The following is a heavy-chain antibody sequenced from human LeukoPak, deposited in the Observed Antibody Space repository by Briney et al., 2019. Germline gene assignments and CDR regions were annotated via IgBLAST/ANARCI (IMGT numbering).Heavy chain of an antibody. Sequence: PGGSLRLSCAASGFTFSSYAMSWVRQAPGKGLEWVSGINWNGGSTGYADSVKGRFTISRDNAKNSLYLQMNSLRAEDTALYHCARDHDSSGYYDYWDQGTLVTVSS. CDR1: GFTFSSYA. D-gene: IGHD3-22*01. J-gene: IGHJ4*02. CDR2: INWNGGST. CDR3: ARDHDSSGYYDY. V-gene: IGHV3-20*01.